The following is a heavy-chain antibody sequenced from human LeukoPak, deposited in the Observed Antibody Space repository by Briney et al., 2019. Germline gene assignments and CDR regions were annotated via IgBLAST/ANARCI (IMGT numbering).Heavy chain of an antibody. D-gene: IGHD4-17*01. V-gene: IGHV5-51*01. Sequence: GESLKISCKGSGYSFTMYWIAWVRQMPGKGLEWMGIINPRGSETRNNPSFQGQVTISVDKSINTAYLQWSSLKASDTAIYYCARHEGNGEYSDYWGQGTLVTVSS. J-gene: IGHJ4*02. CDR1: GYSFTMYW. CDR2: INPRGSET. CDR3: ARHEGNGEYSDY.